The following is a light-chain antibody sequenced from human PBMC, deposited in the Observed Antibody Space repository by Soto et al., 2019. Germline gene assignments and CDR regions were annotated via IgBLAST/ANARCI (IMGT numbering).Light chain of an antibody. CDR3: MQALRTPIT. J-gene: IGKJ5*01. V-gene: IGKV2-28*01. Sequence: DIVMTQSPLSLPVTPGEPASISCRSSQSLLHSNGYNYLDWYLQKPGQSPQLLIYLGSNRASGVPDKFSGSGAGTDFTLKISRVEAEDVCVYYCMQALRTPITCGQGTGLEI. CDR1: QSLLHSNGYNY. CDR2: LGS.